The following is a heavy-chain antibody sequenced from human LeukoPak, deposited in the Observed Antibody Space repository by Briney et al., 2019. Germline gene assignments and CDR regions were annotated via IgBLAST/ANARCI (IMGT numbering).Heavy chain of an antibody. V-gene: IGHV3-48*03. Sequence: GGSLRLSCAASGFTFSSCEMNWVRQAPGKGLEWVSYISSSGSTIYYADSGKGRFTIYRDNGKNSLYLQMNSLRAEDTAVYYCARGPLITATGTSWGQGTLVTVSS. CDR1: GFTFSSCE. CDR2: ISSSGSTI. J-gene: IGHJ4*02. D-gene: IGHD6-13*01. CDR3: ARGPLITATGTS.